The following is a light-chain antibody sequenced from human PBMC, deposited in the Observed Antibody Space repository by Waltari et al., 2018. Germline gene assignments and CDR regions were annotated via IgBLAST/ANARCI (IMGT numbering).Light chain of an antibody. CDR1: QGISSY. J-gene: IGKJ4*01. CDR3: QQYYSYPLT. CDR2: AAS. V-gene: IGKV1-8*01. Sequence: AIRITQSPSSLSASTGDRVTITCRASQGISSYLAWYQQKPGEAPKLLIYAASTLQSGVPSRFSGSGSGTEFTLTISCLQSEDFATYYCQQYYSYPLTFGGGTKVEIK.